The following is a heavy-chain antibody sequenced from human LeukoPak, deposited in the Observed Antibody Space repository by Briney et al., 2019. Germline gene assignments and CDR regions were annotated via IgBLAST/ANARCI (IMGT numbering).Heavy chain of an antibody. D-gene: IGHD2-15*01. J-gene: IGHJ4*02. CDR3: AKCSGGSCYDLDY. CDR1: GFTFSSYG. V-gene: IGHV3-30*18. Sequence: GSLRLSCAASGFTFSSYGMHWVRQAPGKGLEWVAVISYDGSNKYYADSVKGRFTISRDNSKNTLYLQMNSLRAEDTAVYYCAKCSGGSCYDLDYWGQGTLVTVSS. CDR2: ISYDGSNK.